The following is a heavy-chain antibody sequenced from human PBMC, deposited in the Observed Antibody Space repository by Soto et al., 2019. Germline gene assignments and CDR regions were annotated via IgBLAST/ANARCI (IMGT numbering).Heavy chain of an antibody. CDR3: ARLNPTSIAARCAGIIPSFFDY. J-gene: IGHJ4*02. V-gene: IGHV1-69*13. CDR2: IIPIFGTA. CDR1: GGTFSSYA. D-gene: IGHD6-6*01. Sequence: ASVKVSCKASGGTFSSYAISWVRQAPGQGLEWMGGIIPIFGTANYAQKFQGRVTFTADESTSTAYMELSSLRSEDTAVYSCARLNPTSIAARCAGIIPSFFDYWGQGTLVTVSS.